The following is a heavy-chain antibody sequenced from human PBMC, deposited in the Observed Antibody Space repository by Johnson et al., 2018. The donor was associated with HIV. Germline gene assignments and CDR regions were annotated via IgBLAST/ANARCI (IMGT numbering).Heavy chain of an antibody. J-gene: IGHJ3*02. CDR1: GFTFSDHW. D-gene: IGHD3-10*01. Sequence: EVQLVESGGGLVQPGGSLRLSCGASGFTFSDHWMQWVRQVPGKGLEWVSGINWSGGGTSYADSVKGRFTVSSDNAKNSLFLQMNSLRAEDTALYYCARELTYYYGSGSYPSGLDAFDIWGQGTMVTVSS. CDR2: INWSGGGT. CDR3: ARELTYYYGSGSYPSGLDAFDI. V-gene: IGHV3-20*04.